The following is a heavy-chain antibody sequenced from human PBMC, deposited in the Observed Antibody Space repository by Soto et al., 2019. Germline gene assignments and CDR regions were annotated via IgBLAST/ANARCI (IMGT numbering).Heavy chain of an antibody. J-gene: IGHJ6*02. Sequence: PSETLYLTCAVYGGSFSGYYWSWIRQPPGKGLEWIGEINHSGSTKYNPSLKSRVTISVDTSKNQFSLKLSSVTAADTAVYYCARAEFGVVILPYYYFRMDVWGQGTTFTVSS. D-gene: IGHD3-3*01. CDR1: GGSFSGYY. CDR3: ARAEFGVVILPYYYFRMDV. V-gene: IGHV4-34*01. CDR2: INHSGST.